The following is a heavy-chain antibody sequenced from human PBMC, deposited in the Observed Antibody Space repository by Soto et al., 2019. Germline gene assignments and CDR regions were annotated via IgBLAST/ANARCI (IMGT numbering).Heavy chain of an antibody. CDR1: GYTFTSYG. V-gene: IGHV1-18*01. J-gene: IGHJ4*02. CDR2: ISAYNGNT. D-gene: IGHD3-10*01. CDR3: RWYYYGSGSTYYFDY. Sequence: GASVKVSRKASGYTFTSYGISWVRQAPGQGLEWMGWISAYNGNTNYAQKLQGRVTMTTDTSTSTAYMELRSLRSDDTAVYYCRWYYYGSGSTYYFDYWGQGTLVTVSS.